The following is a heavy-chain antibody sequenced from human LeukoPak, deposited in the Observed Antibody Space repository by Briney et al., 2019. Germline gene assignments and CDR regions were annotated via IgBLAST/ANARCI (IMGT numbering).Heavy chain of an antibody. CDR2: IWYDGSNK. D-gene: IGHD1-7*01. CDR1: GFTFSSYG. Sequence: GGSLRLSCAASGFTFSSYGMHWVRQAPGKGLEWVAVIWYDGSNKYYADSVKGRFTISRDNSKNTLYLQMNSLRAEDTAVYYCARGALNYRPLCDYWGQGTLVTVSS. J-gene: IGHJ4*02. CDR3: ARGALNYRPLCDY. V-gene: IGHV3-33*01.